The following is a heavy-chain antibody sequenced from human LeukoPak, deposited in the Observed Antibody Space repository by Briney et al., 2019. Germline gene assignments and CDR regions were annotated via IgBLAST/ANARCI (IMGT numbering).Heavy chain of an antibody. V-gene: IGHV3-7*01. CDR2: IKEDGSEK. D-gene: IGHD3-10*01. Sequence: GGSLRLSCAASGLTFGNYWMSWVRQVPGKGLEWVASIKEDGSEKFYVESLKGRFTISRDSGKNSLNLQMNSLRVEDTAVYFCARGVGRITSSWFDPWGQGTLVTVSS. J-gene: IGHJ5*02. CDR1: GLTFGNYW. CDR3: ARGVGRITSSWFDP.